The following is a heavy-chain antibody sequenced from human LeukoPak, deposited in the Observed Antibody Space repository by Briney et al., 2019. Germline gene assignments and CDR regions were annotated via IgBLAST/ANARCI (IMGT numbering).Heavy chain of an antibody. CDR1: GGSISSGDYY. J-gene: IGHJ5*02. V-gene: IGHV4-30-4*01. D-gene: IGHD6-25*01. CDR2: IYYSGST. Sequence: SQTLSLTCTVSGGSISSGDYYWSWIRQPPGKGLEWIGYIYYSGSTYYNPSLKSRVTISVDTSKNQFSLKLSSVTAADTAVYYCARVGSSGWLGWFDPWGQGTLVTVSS. CDR3: ARVGSSGWLGWFDP.